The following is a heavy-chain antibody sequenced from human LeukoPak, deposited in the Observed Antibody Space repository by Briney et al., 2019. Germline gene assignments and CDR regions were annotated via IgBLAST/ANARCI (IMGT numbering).Heavy chain of an antibody. CDR3: ASWYYYGSGSYQTYYYYYYMDV. CDR1: GFTFSSYW. J-gene: IGHJ6*03. V-gene: IGHV3-74*01. Sequence: GGSLRLSCAASGFTFSSYWMHWDRQAPGKGLVWVSRINSDGSSTSYADSVKGRFTISRDNAKNTLYLQMNSLRADDTAVYYCASWYYYGSGSYQTYYYYYYMDVWGKGTTVTVSS. D-gene: IGHD3-10*01. CDR2: INSDGSST.